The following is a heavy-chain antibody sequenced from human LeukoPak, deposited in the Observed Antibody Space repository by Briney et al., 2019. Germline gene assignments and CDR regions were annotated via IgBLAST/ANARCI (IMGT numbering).Heavy chain of an antibody. V-gene: IGHV3-13*04. CDR3: ARGALGFDY. CDR1: GFSFSSYD. Sequence: GGSLRLSCAASGFSFSSYDIQWVRQATGKGLEWVSSIGTAGDTYYAGSVKGRFTLSRENAKKSSYLQMNNLGAGDTAVHYCARGALGFDYWGQGTLVTVSS. J-gene: IGHJ4*02. CDR2: IGTAGDT.